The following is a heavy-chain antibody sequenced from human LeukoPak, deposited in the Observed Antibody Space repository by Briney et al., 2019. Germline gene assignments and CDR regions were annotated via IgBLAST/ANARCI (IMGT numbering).Heavy chain of an antibody. D-gene: IGHD2-15*01. CDR3: VGYCSGGSCYNYYYYGMDV. J-gene: IGHJ6*02. CDR1: GGSISSSSYY. Sequence: SETLSLTCTVSGGSISSSSYYWGWIRQPPGKVLEWIGSIYYSGSTYYNPSLKSRVTISVDTSKNQFSLKLSSVTAADTAVYYCVGYCSGGSCYNYYYYGMDVWGQGTTVTVSS. V-gene: IGHV4-39*01. CDR2: IYYSGST.